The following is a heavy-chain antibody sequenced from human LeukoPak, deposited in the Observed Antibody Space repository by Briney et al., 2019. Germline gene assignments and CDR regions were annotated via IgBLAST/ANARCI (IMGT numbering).Heavy chain of an antibody. J-gene: IGHJ4*02. CDR1: GFTLSSNW. CDR3: ATVFDY. CDR2: MNQDGSGT. V-gene: IGHV3-74*01. Sequence: GGSLTLSCAVSGFTLSSNWMHWVRQAPGKGLEWVSRMNQDGSGTSYADSVKGRFTISRDNAKNTVYLQMNSLRAEDSATYYCATVFDYWGQGTLVTVSS.